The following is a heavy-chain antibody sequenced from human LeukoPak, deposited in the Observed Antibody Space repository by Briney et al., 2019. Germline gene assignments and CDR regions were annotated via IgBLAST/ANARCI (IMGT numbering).Heavy chain of an antibody. CDR1: GFTFSSYG. CDR2: ISYDGSNK. Sequence: GRSLRLSCAASGFTFSSYGMHWVRQAPGKGLEWVAVISYDGSNKYYADSVKGRFTISRDNSKNTLYLQMNSLRAEDTAVYYCARDDYGDYLNWFDPWGQGTLVTVSS. V-gene: IGHV3-30*03. CDR3: ARDDYGDYLNWFDP. J-gene: IGHJ5*02. D-gene: IGHD4-17*01.